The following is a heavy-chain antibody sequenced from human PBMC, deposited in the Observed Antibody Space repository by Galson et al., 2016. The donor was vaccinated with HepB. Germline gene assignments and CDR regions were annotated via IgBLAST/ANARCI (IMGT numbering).Heavy chain of an antibody. V-gene: IGHV3-23*01. CDR1: GFTFSSYA. Sequence: SLRLSCAASGFTFSSYAMMWVRQTPGKGLEWVSAISGSGGSTYYADSVKGRFTISRGNSKNTLYLQMNSLRAEDTAVYYCAKGRVSGKRGLDFDYWGQGTMVTVSS. CDR3: AKGRVSGKRGLDFDY. CDR2: ISGSGGST. J-gene: IGHJ4*03. D-gene: IGHD3-10*01.